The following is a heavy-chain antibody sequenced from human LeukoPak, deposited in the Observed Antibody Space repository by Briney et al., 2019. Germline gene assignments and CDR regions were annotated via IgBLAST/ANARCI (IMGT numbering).Heavy chain of an antibody. CDR1: GGSISSSSYY. CDR3: ARLTLTAYCSSTSCYRGVYYFDY. Sequence: SETLSLTCTVSGGSISSSSYYWGWIRQPPGKELEWIGSIYYSGSTYYNPSLKNRVTISVDTSKNQFSLKLSSVTAADTAVYYCARLTLTAYCSSTSCYRGVYYFDYWGQGTLVTVSS. CDR2: IYYSGST. D-gene: IGHD2-2*02. J-gene: IGHJ4*02. V-gene: IGHV4-39*01.